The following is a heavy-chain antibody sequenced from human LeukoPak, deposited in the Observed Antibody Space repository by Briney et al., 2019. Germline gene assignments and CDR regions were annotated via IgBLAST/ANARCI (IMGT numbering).Heavy chain of an antibody. J-gene: IGHJ4*02. CDR1: GYTFTSYD. D-gene: IGHD3-22*01. Sequence: ASVKVSCKASGYTFTSYDIIWVRQATGQGLEWMGWMNPNSGNTGYAQKFQGRVTMTRNTSISTAYMELSSLRSEDTAVYYCARGIGGNYDSSGYLVDYWGQGTLVTVSS. V-gene: IGHV1-8*01. CDR3: ARGIGGNYDSSGYLVDY. CDR2: MNPNSGNT.